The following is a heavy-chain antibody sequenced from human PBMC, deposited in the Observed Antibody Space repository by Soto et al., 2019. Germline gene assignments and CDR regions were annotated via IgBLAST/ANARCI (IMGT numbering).Heavy chain of an antibody. Sequence: QVQLVQSGAEVKKPGSSVKVSCKASGGTFSSYAISWVRQAPGQGLEWMGGIIPIFGTANYAQKFQGRVTITADESTSTAYMELSSLRSEDTAVYYCARVELETWSSYYYYGMDVWGQGTTVTVSS. D-gene: IGHD1-1*01. CDR1: GGTFSSYA. J-gene: IGHJ6*02. CDR3: ARVELETWSSYYYYGMDV. CDR2: IIPIFGTA. V-gene: IGHV1-69*01.